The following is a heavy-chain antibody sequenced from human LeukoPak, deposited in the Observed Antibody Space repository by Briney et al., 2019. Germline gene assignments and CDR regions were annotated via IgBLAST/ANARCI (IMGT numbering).Heavy chain of an antibody. Sequence: GGSLRLSSAASGFTFSNAWMSWVRQAPGKGLEWVGRIKSKTDGGKTDYAAPVEGRFTIYRDDSKNTLYLQMNSLKTEDTAVYYCTPVEVGATDYFHYWGQGTLVTVSS. CDR1: GFTFSNAW. D-gene: IGHD1-26*01. CDR2: IKSKTDGGKT. V-gene: IGHV3-15*01. J-gene: IGHJ4*02. CDR3: TPVEVGATDYFHY.